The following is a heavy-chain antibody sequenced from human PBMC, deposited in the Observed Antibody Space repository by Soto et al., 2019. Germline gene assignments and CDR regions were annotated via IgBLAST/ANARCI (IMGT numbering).Heavy chain of an antibody. D-gene: IGHD3-22*01. Sequence: SVKASCKASGGTFSSYAISWVRQAPGQGLEWMGGIIPIFGTANYAQKFQGRVTITADESTSTAYMELSSLRSEDTAVYYCAALVGLLAHFDYWGQGTLVTVS. CDR2: IIPIFGTA. J-gene: IGHJ4*02. CDR1: GGTFSSYA. V-gene: IGHV1-69*13. CDR3: AALVGLLAHFDY.